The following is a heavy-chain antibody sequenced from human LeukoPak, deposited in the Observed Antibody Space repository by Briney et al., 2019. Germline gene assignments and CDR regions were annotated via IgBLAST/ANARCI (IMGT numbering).Heavy chain of an antibody. CDR2: INPNNGDT. V-gene: IGHV1-2*02. CDR3: ARRGYEFSDLDN. J-gene: IGHJ4*02. CDR1: GYTFTGYY. D-gene: IGHD3/OR15-3a*01. Sequence: ASVKVSCKASGYTFTGYYMHWVRQAPGQGLEWMGWINPNNGDTNFAQKFQGRVAMTRDTSMYTVYMELSSLRSDDTAVYYCARRGYEFSDLDNWGQGTLVTVSS.